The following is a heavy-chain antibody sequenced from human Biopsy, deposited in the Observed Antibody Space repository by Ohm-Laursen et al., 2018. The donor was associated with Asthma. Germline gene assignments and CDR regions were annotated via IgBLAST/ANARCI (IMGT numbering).Heavy chain of an antibody. J-gene: IGHJ3*02. CDR3: ARSMIVADGSDAFDI. V-gene: IGHV1-46*01. CDR2: IKHISE. CDR1: GYTFSSYQ. D-gene: IGHD3-22*01. Sequence: ASVTVSCKASGYTFSSYQMHWVRQAPGQGLEWLGMIKHISEYAQKFQGRVTMTRDTSTSTVYMELSSLRSEDTAVYYCARSMIVADGSDAFDIWGQGTMVTVSS.